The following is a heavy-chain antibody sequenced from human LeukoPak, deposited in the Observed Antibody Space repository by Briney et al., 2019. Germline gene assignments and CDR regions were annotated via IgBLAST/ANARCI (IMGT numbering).Heavy chain of an antibody. J-gene: IGHJ4*02. CDR1: RHTFNSYW. CDR3: ARLGPASSGWPESFDY. Sequence: GGSLRLSCTPSRHTFNSYWKNWVRQAPGKGLEWVANIKRDGSEKYYVDSVKGRFTISRDNAKNSLDLQMNSLRVEDTAVYYCARLGPASSGWPESFDYWGRGTLVTVSS. V-gene: IGHV3-7*03. CDR2: IKRDGSEK. D-gene: IGHD6-19*01.